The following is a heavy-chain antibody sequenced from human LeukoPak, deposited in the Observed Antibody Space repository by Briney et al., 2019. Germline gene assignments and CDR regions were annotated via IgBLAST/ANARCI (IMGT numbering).Heavy chain of an antibody. J-gene: IGHJ4*02. D-gene: IGHD3-22*01. CDR1: GFTFDDYG. CDR2: LKWNGDNI. CDR3: ARRRDSSAYYYFDY. Sequence: PGGSLRLSCAASGFTFDDYGMTWVRQAPGKGLEWVSGLKWNGDNIRYANSVKGRFTISRDNAKSFLYLQMNSLRAEDTALYYCARRRDSSAYYYFDYWGQGTLVTVSS. V-gene: IGHV3-20*04.